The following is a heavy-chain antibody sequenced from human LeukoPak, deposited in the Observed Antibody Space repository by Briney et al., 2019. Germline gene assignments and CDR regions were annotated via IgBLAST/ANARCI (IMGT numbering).Heavy chain of an antibody. Sequence: PSETLSLTCTVSGGSISSYCWSWLRQPPGKGLEWIGYIYYSGSTNYSPSLKSRVTISVDTSKNQFSLKLSSVTAADTAVYYCARAQRGIQLWLLWFDPWGQGTLVTVSS. CDR3: ARAQRGIQLWLLWFDP. CDR2: IYYSGST. V-gene: IGHV4-59*01. D-gene: IGHD5-18*01. J-gene: IGHJ5*02. CDR1: GGSISSYC.